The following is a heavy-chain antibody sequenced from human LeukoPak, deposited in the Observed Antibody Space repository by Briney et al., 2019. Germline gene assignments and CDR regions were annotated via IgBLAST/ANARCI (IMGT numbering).Heavy chain of an antibody. D-gene: IGHD2-21*01. CDR3: AREVVIAPRGNR. Sequence: GGSLRLSCAAPGFTFSSYSMNWVRQAPGKGLEWVSSISSSSYIYYADSVKGRFTISRDNAKNSLYLQMNSLRAEDTAVYYCAREVVIAPRGNRWGQGTLVTVSS. CDR1: GFTFSSYS. CDR2: ISSSSYI. V-gene: IGHV3-21*01. J-gene: IGHJ4*02.